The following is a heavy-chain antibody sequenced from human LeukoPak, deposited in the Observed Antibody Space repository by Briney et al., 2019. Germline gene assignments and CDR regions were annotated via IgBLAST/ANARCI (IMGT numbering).Heavy chain of an antibody. CDR3: ARGLLLRYFDWLLYYNWFDP. CDR1: GYTFTSYD. D-gene: IGHD3-9*01. V-gene: IGHV1-8*01. Sequence: ASVKVSCKASGYTFTSYDINWVRQATGQGLEWMGWMNPNSGNTGYAQKFQGRVTMTRNTSISTAYMELSSLRSEDTTVYYCARGLLLRYFDWLLYYNWFDPWGQGTLVAVSS. J-gene: IGHJ5*02. CDR2: MNPNSGNT.